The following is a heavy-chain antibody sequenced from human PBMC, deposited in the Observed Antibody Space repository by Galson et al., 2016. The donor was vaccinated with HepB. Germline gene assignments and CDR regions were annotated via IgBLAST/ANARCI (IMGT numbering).Heavy chain of an antibody. Sequence: SLRLSCAASGLSVDIYGMHWVRQPPGKGLEWVAITSNEGLNRYDVDSAKGRFTISKDKSKNTLYLQLDSLRGEDTAVYYCAKTIAMHGTGWREVDSWGQGTLVTVSS. V-gene: IGHV3-30*18. D-gene: IGHD4/OR15-4a*01. CDR1: GLSVDIYG. CDR3: AKTIAMHGTGWREVDS. J-gene: IGHJ4*02. CDR2: TSNEGLNR.